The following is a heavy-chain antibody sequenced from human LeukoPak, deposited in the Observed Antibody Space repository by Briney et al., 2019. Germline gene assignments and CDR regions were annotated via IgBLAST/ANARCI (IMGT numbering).Heavy chain of an antibody. Sequence: SETLSLTCAVYGGSFSGYYWSWIRQPPGKGLEWIGEINHSGSTNYNPSLKSRVTISVDTSKNQFSLKLSSVTAADTAVYYCARHFPGIAAAGPNFDYWGQGTLVTVSS. J-gene: IGHJ4*02. CDR3: ARHFPGIAAAGPNFDY. V-gene: IGHV4-34*01. D-gene: IGHD6-13*01. CDR1: GGSFSGYY. CDR2: INHSGST.